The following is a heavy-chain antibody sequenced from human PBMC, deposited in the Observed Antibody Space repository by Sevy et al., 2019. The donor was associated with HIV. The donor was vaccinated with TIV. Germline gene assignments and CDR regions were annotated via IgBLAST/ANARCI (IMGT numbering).Heavy chain of an antibody. D-gene: IGHD1-26*01. V-gene: IGHV3-33*01. J-gene: IGHJ4*02. CDR1: GFTFSSYG. Sequence: GESLKISCAASGFTFSSYGMHWVRQAPGKGLEWVAVIWYDGSNKYYADSVKGRFTISRDNSKNTLYLQMNSLRAEDTAVYYCARDAPRPVYSGSYYFDYWGQGTLVTVS. CDR2: IWYDGSNK. CDR3: ARDAPRPVYSGSYYFDY.